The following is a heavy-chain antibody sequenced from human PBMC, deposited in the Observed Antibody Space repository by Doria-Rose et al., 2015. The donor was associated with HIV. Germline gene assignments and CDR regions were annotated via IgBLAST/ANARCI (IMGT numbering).Heavy chain of an antibody. Sequence: RQPPGKGLEWIGYIYSSGSTHYNSSLKSRVTISIDTSKSQFSLKLSSVTAADTAVYYCARFRPSRGIYYSLDVWGKGTTVTVSS. CDR3: ARFRPSRGIYYSLDV. V-gene: IGHV4-4*09. CDR2: IYSSGST. D-gene: IGHD3-10*01. J-gene: IGHJ6*03.